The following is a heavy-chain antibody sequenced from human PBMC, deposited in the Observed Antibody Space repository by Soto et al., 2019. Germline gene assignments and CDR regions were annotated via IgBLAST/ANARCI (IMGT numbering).Heavy chain of an antibody. J-gene: IGHJ4*02. D-gene: IGHD5-18*01. Sequence: EVQLLESGGGLVRPGGSLRLSCAASGFTFSSYAMSWVRQAPGKGLEWVSTISGSDGRTYSPDSVKGRFTISRDNSRNTAYLQMNSLRVKDTAVYYCAKGVSQYTPLALFDYWGRGTLVTVSS. CDR2: ISGSDGRT. CDR3: AKGVSQYTPLALFDY. V-gene: IGHV3-23*01. CDR1: GFTFSSYA.